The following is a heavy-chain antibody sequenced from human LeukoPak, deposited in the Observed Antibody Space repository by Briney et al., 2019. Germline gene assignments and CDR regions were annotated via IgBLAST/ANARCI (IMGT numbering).Heavy chain of an antibody. CDR3: AREDRAAGP. J-gene: IGHJ5*02. V-gene: IGHV3-30*04. CDR1: GFTFSSYA. Sequence: GGSLRLSCAASGFTFSSYAMHWVRQAPGKGLEWVAVISYDGSNKYYADSVKGRFTISRDNSKNTLYLQMNSLRAEDTAVYYCAREDRAAGPWGQGTVVTVSS. CDR2: ISYDGSNK. D-gene: IGHD6-13*01.